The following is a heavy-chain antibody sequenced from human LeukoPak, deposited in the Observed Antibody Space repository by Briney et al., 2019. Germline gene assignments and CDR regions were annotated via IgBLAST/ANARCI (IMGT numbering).Heavy chain of an antibody. V-gene: IGHV3-30*03. J-gene: IGHJ3*02. CDR1: GFTFSSYG. D-gene: IGHD2-15*01. CDR3: ARSGRGLLDAFDI. Sequence: GRSLRLSCAASGFTFSSYGMHWVRQAPGKGLEWVAVISYDGSNKYYADSVKGRFTISRDNSKNTLYLQMNSLRAEDTAVYYCARSGRGLLDAFDIWGQGTMVTVSS. CDR2: ISYDGSNK.